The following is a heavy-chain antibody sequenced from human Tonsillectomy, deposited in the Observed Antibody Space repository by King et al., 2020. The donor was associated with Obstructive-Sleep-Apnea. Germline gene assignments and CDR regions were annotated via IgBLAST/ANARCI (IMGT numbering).Heavy chain of an antibody. Sequence: VQLVESGGGLVQPGGSLRLSCAASGFTFINYAMTCVRQAPGKVLEWVSVISVSGATTYYADSVKGRFTISRGNSKNTLCLHMNSLRAEDTAVYYCARGGSVVLTPEGYWGQGTLVTVSS. D-gene: IGHD3-22*01. CDR3: ARGGSVVLTPEGY. J-gene: IGHJ4*02. CDR1: GFTFINYA. CDR2: ISVSGATT. V-gene: IGHV3-23*04.